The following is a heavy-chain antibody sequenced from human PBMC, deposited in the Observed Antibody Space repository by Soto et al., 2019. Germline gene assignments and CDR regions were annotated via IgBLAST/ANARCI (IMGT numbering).Heavy chain of an antibody. CDR3: ARGLSKPLYSSAGYLDY. J-gene: IGHJ4*02. Sequence: QVQLVESGGGVVQPGRSLRLYCADSGFTFSSYAMHWVRQAPGKGLEWVAVRSYDGSNKYYADSVKGRFTISRDNSKNTLYLQMNSLSAEVTAVYYCARGLSKPLYSSAGYLDYWGQGTLVTVSS. D-gene: IGHD6-19*01. CDR1: GFTFSSYA. CDR2: RSYDGSNK. V-gene: IGHV3-30-3*01.